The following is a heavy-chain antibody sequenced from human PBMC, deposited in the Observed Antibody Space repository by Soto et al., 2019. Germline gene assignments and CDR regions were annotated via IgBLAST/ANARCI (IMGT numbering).Heavy chain of an antibody. D-gene: IGHD2-15*01. J-gene: IGHJ4*02. V-gene: IGHV5-51*01. Sequence: GESLKISCKGSGYSFTSYWIGWVRQMPGKGLEWMGIIYPGDSDTRYSPSFQGQVTISADKSISTAYLQWSSLKASDTAMYYCARLFLGYCRGGSCSVSTRGLDYWGQGTLVPVSS. CDR1: GYSFTSYW. CDR2: IYPGDSDT. CDR3: ARLFLGYCRGGSCSVSTRGLDY.